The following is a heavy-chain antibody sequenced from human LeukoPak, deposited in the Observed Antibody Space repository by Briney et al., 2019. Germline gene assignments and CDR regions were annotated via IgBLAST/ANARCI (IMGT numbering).Heavy chain of an antibody. CDR1: GFIFTSYG. CDR2: MSYDGSNI. Sequence: GGSLRLSCAASGFIFTSYGMHWVRQAPGKGLEWVAVMSYDGSNINYVDSVRGRFTISGDTSKSTLYLQMDSLRAEDTAVYYCSGAPQYFFFYKSGLHPLYSFDNWGQGTMVTVSS. D-gene: IGHD1-26*01. V-gene: IGHV3-30*03. J-gene: IGHJ3*02. CDR3: SGAPQYFFFYKSGLHPLYSFDN.